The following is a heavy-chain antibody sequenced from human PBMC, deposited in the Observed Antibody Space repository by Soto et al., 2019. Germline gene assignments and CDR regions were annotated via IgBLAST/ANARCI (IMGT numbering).Heavy chain of an antibody. CDR1: GGSISSGGYY. J-gene: IGHJ4*02. CDR3: ARDVKTVAESHYFDH. CDR2: SYYSGST. V-gene: IGHV4-31*03. Sequence: QVQLQESGPGLVKPSQTLALTCTVSGGSISSGGYYWSWIRQHPGKGLAWIGYSYYSGSTYYNPSLKSRVTISVDTYKNHFSLKRSSVTAADTEVYYCARDVKTVAESHYFDHWGQGTLLTVAA. D-gene: IGHD6-19*01.